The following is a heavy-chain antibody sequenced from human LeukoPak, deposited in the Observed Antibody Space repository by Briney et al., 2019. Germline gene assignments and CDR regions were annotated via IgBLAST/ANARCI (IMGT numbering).Heavy chain of an antibody. V-gene: IGHV3-23*01. CDR1: GFTLSSYA. Sequence: GGSLRLSCAASGFTLSSYAMTWVRQAPGKGLEWVSDIGDSGATTYYADSVKGRFTISRDNSKNTLYLQMNSLRAEDTAVYYCARAEVPAAIKSGAFDIWGQGTMVTVSS. CDR3: ARAEVPAAIKSGAFDI. CDR2: IGDSGATT. D-gene: IGHD2-2*01. J-gene: IGHJ3*02.